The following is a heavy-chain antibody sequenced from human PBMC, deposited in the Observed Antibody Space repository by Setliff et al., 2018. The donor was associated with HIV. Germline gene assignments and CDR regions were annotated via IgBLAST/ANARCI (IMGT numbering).Heavy chain of an antibody. Sequence: SETLSLTCTVSGGSISSGSYYWSWIRQPAGKGLEWIGHIYTSGSTNYNPSLKSRVTISVDTSKNHFYLKLTSVTAADTAVYYCARAGAIPSCAVSGLSYYYYMDVWGKGTTVTVSS. D-gene: IGHD6-19*01. J-gene: IGHJ6*03. CDR1: GGSISSGSYY. CDR2: IYTSGST. V-gene: IGHV4-61*09. CDR3: ARAGAIPSCAVSGLSYYYYMDV.